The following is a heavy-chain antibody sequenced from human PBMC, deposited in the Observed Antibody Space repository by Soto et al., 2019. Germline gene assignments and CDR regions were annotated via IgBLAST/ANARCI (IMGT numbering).Heavy chain of an antibody. V-gene: IGHV3-72*01. CDR3: AKGPAGGDTHRSADY. CDR1: GFTFSDHH. CDR2: ARNKANSYTT. D-gene: IGHD3-16*01. J-gene: IGHJ4*02. Sequence: GGSLRLSCAASGFTFSDHHMDWVRQAPGKGLEWVGRARNKANSYTTAYAASVKGRFTISRDNPKHTLYLQMNSLRAEDTAVYYCAKGPAGGDTHRSADYWGQGALVTVSS.